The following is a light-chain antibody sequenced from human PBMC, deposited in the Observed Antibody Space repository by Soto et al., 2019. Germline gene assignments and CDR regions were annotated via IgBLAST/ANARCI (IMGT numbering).Light chain of an antibody. Sequence: WTQSPGTLSVSPEERATLSCRASQSVSNNYLAWYQQKPGQAPRLLIYGASNRATGIPDRFSGSGSGTDFTLTFSRLEPDDFAVYYCPQSLTWRFGAGAKVDIK. J-gene: IGKJ1*01. CDR1: QSVSNNY. CDR3: PQSLTWR. V-gene: IGKV3-20*01. CDR2: GAS.